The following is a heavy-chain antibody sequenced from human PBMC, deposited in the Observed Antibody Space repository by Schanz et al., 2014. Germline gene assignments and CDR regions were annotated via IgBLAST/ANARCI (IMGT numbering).Heavy chain of an antibody. V-gene: IGHV3-66*01. D-gene: IGHD3-22*01. CDR2: IYSGIGA. CDR1: GFTVSSNH. CDR3: ARVHHYDPSGWGYFDY. J-gene: IGHJ4*02. Sequence: EGQLAESGGGLVQPGGSLRLSCAVSGFTVSSNHMSWVRQAPGKGLEWVSVIYSGIGASYADSVKDRFTVSRDNFKNTVYLQMNRLRAEDTAVYYCARVHHYDPSGWGYFDYWGQGALVTVSS.